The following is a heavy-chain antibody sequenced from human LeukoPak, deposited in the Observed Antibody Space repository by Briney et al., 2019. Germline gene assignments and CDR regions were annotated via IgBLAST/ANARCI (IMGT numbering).Heavy chain of an antibody. CDR1: GFTFSSYW. Sequence: PGGSLRLSCAASGFTFSSYWMSWVRQAPGRGREWVANIKQDGSEKYYVDSVKGRFTISRDNAKNSLYLQMNSLRAEDTAVYYCARGKDDSSGYYFDYWGQGTLVTVSS. CDR2: IKQDGSEK. D-gene: IGHD3-22*01. V-gene: IGHV3-7*01. J-gene: IGHJ4*02. CDR3: ARGKDDSSGYYFDY.